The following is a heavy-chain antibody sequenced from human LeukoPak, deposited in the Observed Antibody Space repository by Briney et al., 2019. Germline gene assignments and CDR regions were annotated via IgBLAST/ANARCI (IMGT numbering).Heavy chain of an antibody. CDR1: GGSISSGGYY. D-gene: IGHD1-1*01. V-gene: IGHV4-31*11. J-gene: IGHJ4*02. CDR2: IYYSGST. CDR3: ARDLDDGFFDY. Sequence: PSETLSLTCAVSGGSISSGGYYWSWIRQHPGKGLEWIGYIYYSGSTYYNPSLKSRVTISVDTSKNQFSLKLSSVTAADTAVYYCARDLDDGFFDYWGQGTLVTVSS.